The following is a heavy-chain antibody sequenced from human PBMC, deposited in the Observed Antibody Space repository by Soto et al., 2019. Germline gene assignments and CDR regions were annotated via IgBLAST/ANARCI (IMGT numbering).Heavy chain of an antibody. CDR2: INPNSGGT. V-gene: IGHV1-2*02. J-gene: IGHJ5*02. CDR3: ARGDIVLMVYAMGSMYNWFDP. CDR1: GYTFTGYY. D-gene: IGHD2-8*01. Sequence: ASVKVSCKASGYTFTGYYMHWVRQAPGQGLEWMGWINPNSGGTNYAQKFQGRVTMTRDTSTSTAYMELSRLRSDDTAVYYCARGDIVLMVYAMGSMYNWFDPWGQGTLVTVSS.